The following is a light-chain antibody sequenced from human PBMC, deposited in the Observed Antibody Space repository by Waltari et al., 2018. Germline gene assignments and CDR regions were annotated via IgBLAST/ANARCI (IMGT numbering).Light chain of an antibody. Sequence: AIRITQSPSSLSASTGDRVTIPCRASQGISSYLAWYQQKPGKAPKLLIYAASTLQSGVPSRFSGSGSGTDFTLTISCLQSEDFATYYCQQYYSYPGYTFGQGTKLEIK. CDR3: QQYYSYPGYT. J-gene: IGKJ2*01. CDR2: AAS. CDR1: QGISSY. V-gene: IGKV1-8*01.